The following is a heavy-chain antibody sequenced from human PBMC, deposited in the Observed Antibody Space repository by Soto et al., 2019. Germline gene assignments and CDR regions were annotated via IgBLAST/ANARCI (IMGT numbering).Heavy chain of an antibody. CDR3: AKDQDIVVVPAAIGFDP. J-gene: IGHJ5*02. D-gene: IGHD2-2*02. V-gene: IGHV3-23*01. Sequence: PGGCLRLSCAAAGFTFSSYAMSWVRQAPGKGLEWDSAIRGRGGRTYYANSMTGSLTTYRDNTKNTLYLQINSLRAEDTAVYYWAKDQDIVVVPAAIGFDPWGQGTLVTVSS. CDR2: IRGRGGRT. CDR1: GFTFSSYA.